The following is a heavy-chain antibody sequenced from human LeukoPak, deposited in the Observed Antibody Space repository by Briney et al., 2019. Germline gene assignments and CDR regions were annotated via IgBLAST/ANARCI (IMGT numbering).Heavy chain of an antibody. J-gene: IGHJ4*02. D-gene: IGHD2-2*01. V-gene: IGHV3-23*01. CDR1: GFTFSSNA. CDR2: ISGSGRNT. Sequence: PGGSLRLSCAASGFTFSSNAMNWVRQAPGKGLEWVSGISGSGRNTYYADSVKGRFTISRDNSKNSLYLQMNSLRAEDTAVYYCARVHSADIVVVPAAPACIDYWGQGTLVTVSS. CDR3: ARVHSADIVVVPAAPACIDY.